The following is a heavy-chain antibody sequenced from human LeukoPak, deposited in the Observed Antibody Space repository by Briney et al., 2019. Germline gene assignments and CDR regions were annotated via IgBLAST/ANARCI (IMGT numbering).Heavy chain of an antibody. V-gene: IGHV4-39*07. D-gene: IGHD2-15*01. CDR2: LYFRGIT. Sequence: AETLSLTCTVSGGSFSSSTEYWGWHGQGPGKGLEWIGSLYFRGITYHIPSPKSRVNISVDPSKNKFSLKVTSVTAAATAVYYCASRRVAAFDYWGQGTPVTASS. CDR1: GGSFSSSTEY. J-gene: IGHJ4*02. CDR3: ASRRVAAFDY.